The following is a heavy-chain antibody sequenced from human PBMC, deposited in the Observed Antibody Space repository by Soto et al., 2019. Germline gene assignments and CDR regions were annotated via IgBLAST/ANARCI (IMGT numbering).Heavy chain of an antibody. CDR1: GYSFTNYG. CDR3: ARAYSYGSYWYFDL. D-gene: IGHD5-18*01. V-gene: IGHV1-18*04. Sequence: QLPLVQSGPEVKNPGASVKVSCKASGYSFTNYGITWVRQAPGQGLEWMGWITAYNGNTHYAQNLQGRVTMTTDTSTSTAYMELWRLRSDDTAVYYCARAYSYGSYWYFDLWGRGTLVTVSS. CDR2: ITAYNGNT. J-gene: IGHJ2*01.